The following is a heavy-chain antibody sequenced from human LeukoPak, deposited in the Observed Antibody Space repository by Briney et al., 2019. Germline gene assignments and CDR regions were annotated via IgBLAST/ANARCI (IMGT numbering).Heavy chain of an antibody. CDR2: ISGSGGAGT. J-gene: IGHJ6*02. CDR3: VKDRGGSPFYGMDV. CDR1: GFTFCSYA. Sequence: GGSLRLSCAGSGFTFCSYAMSWVRQAAGKGLEWVSTISGSGGAGTYYADSVKGQFTVSRDNSRNTLYLPMNSLRAEDTAVYYCVKDRGGSPFYGMDVWGQGTTVTVSS. V-gene: IGHV3-23*01. D-gene: IGHD1-26*01.